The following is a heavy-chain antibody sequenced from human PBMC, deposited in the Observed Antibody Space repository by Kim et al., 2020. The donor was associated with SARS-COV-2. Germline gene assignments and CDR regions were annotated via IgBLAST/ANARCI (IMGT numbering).Heavy chain of an antibody. CDR2: ISSSSSTI. CDR3: AREADNSGSYLGFVRGPYNCDY. D-gene: IGHD1-26*01. Sequence: GGSLRLSCAASGFTFSSYSMNWVRQSPGKGLEWVSYISSSSSTIYYADSVKGRFTISRDNAKNSLHLQMNSLRDEDTAVYYWAREADNSGSYLGFVRGPYNCDYWGQGTPVTASS. V-gene: IGHV3-48*02. CDR1: GFTFSSYS. J-gene: IGHJ4*02.